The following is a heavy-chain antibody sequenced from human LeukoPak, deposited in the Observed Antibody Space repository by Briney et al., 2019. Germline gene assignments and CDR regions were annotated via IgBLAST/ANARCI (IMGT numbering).Heavy chain of an antibody. J-gene: IGHJ4*02. CDR3: ASRTAAGLYYFDY. CDR1: GGSSSGYY. V-gene: IGHV4-34*01. D-gene: IGHD6-13*01. CDR2: INHSGST. Sequence: PSETLSLTCAVYGGSSSGYYWSWIRQPPGKGLEWIGEINHSGSTNYNPSLKSRVTISVDTSKNQFSLKLSSVTAADTAVYYCASRTAAGLYYFDYWGQGTLVTVSS.